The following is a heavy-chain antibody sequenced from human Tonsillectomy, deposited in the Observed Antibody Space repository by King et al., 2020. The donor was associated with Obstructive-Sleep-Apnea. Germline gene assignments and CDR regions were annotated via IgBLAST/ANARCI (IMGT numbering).Heavy chain of an antibody. J-gene: IGHJ3*02. CDR1: GYTFTSYY. V-gene: IGHV1-46*01. CDR2: INPSGGST. CDR3: ARVRGSRGAFDI. Sequence: QLVQSGAEVKKPGASVKVSCKASGYTFTSYYMHWVRQAPGQGLEWMGIINPSGGSTSYAQKFQGRVTMTRDTATSTVYMELSSLRSEDTAVYYCARVRGSRGAFDIWGQGTMVTVSS. D-gene: IGHD5-18*01.